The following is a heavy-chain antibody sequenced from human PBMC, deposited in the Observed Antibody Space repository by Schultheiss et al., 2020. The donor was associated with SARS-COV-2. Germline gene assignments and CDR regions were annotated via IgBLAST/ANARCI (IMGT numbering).Heavy chain of an antibody. CDR1: GGSISSGSYY. J-gene: IGHJ6*02. Sequence: SETLSLTCTVSGGSISSGSYYWSWILQPPGKGLEWIGRIYTSGSTNYNPSLKSRVTMSVDTSKNQFSLKLSSVTAADTAVYYCARGGGEFPYYYYGMDVWGQGTTVTVSS. V-gene: IGHV4-61*02. CDR3: ARGGGEFPYYYYGMDV. D-gene: IGHD3-10*01. CDR2: IYTSGST.